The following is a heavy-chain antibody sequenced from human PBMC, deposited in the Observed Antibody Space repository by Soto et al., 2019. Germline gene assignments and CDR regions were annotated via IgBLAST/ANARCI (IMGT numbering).Heavy chain of an antibody. CDR1: GFTVSSNY. J-gene: IGHJ3*01. V-gene: IGHV3-66*01. Sequence: GGSLRLSCAASGFTVSSNYMSWVRQAPGKGLEWVSVIYSSGSTYYADSVKGRFTISRDNAKNSLYLQMNSLRAEDTAVYYCARDQLYYNDISGRPLNAFDVWGEGTMVTVSS. CDR2: IYSSGST. D-gene: IGHD3-22*01. CDR3: ARDQLYYNDISGRPLNAFDV.